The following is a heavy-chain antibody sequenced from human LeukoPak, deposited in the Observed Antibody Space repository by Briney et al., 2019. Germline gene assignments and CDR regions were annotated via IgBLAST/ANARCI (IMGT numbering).Heavy chain of an antibody. J-gene: IGHJ3*02. CDR2: IYYSGST. V-gene: IGHV4-59*01. Sequence: PSETLSLTCTVSGGSISGYYWSWIRQPPGKGLEWIGYIYYSGSTKYNPSLKSRVTMSVDTSRNQFSLKLSSVTAADTAVYYCARGGLEHGYHSNDGFDIWGQGTMVTVSS. CDR3: ARGGLEHGYHSNDGFDI. D-gene: IGHD3-22*01. CDR1: GGSISGYY.